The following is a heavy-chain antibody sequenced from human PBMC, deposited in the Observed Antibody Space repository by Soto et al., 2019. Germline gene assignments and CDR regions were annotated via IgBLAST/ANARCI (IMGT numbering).Heavy chain of an antibody. V-gene: IGHV3-30*02. Sequence: GGSLRLSCAASGFAFSTYGIHWVRQAPGKGLEWVAVIWYDGSNKYYAASVKGRFTISRDNSKNTLYLQMNSLRAEDTAVYYCAKPIAAAGTHAFDIWGQGTMVTVSS. D-gene: IGHD6-13*01. CDR3: AKPIAAAGTHAFDI. CDR1: GFAFSTYG. J-gene: IGHJ3*02. CDR2: IWYDGSNK.